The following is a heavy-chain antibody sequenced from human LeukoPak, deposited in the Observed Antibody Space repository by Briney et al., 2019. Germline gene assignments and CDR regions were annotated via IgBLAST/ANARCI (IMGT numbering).Heavy chain of an antibody. V-gene: IGHV4-4*07. Sequence: SETLSLTCTVSGGSISSYYWSWIRQPAGKGLEWIGRIYTSGSTNYNPSLKSRVTMSVDTSKNQFSLKLSSVTAADKAVYYCAREGYSSSWSAKYDYWGQGTLVTVSS. CDR3: AREGYSSSWSAKYDY. CDR1: GGSISSYY. J-gene: IGHJ4*02. CDR2: IYTSGST. D-gene: IGHD6-13*01.